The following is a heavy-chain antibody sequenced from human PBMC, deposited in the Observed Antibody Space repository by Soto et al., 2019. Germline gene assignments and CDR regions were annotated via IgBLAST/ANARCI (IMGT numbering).Heavy chain of an antibody. V-gene: IGHV4-59*01. CDR1: GGSISGYY. Sequence: PSETLSLTCTVSGGSISGYYWSWIRQPPGKGLEWIGYMYNTGSTVYNPSFKSRVTISVDTSKNQFSLKLNSVTAADTAVYYCARVNYGNYYYYNGMDVWGQGTTVTVSS. CDR2: MYNTGST. CDR3: ARVNYGNYYYYNGMDV. J-gene: IGHJ6*02. D-gene: IGHD4-17*01.